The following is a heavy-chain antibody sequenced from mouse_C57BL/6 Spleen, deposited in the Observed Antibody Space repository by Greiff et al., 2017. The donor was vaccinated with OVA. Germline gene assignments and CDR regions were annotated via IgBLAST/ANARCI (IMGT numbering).Heavy chain of an antibody. CDR3: ATGADCSNFGFAY. J-gene: IGHJ3*01. Sequence: VQLQQPGPELVKPGASVKLSCKASGYTFTSYWMHWVKQRPGQGLEWIGNINPSNGGTNYNEKFKGKATLTVDKSYSTAYMQLSSLTSEYSAVYYCATGADCSNFGFAYWGQGTLVTVSA. CDR1: GYTFTSYW. D-gene: IGHD2-5*01. V-gene: IGHV1-53*01. CDR2: INPSNGGT.